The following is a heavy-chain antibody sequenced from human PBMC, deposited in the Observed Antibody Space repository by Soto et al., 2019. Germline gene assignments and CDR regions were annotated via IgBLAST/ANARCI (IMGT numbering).Heavy chain of an antibody. CDR2: IYFTGST. J-gene: IGHJ5*02. Sequence: SETLFLTCTVSGGAVSSGTYYWSWIRQPPGKGLEWIGHIYFTGSTNYNPSLKSRVTMSLDTSRNQFSLKLSSVTAADTAVYYCTRGPPRVQWFDPWGLGTLVTVSS. CDR3: TRGPPRVQWFDP. CDR1: GGAVSSGTYY. V-gene: IGHV4-61*01.